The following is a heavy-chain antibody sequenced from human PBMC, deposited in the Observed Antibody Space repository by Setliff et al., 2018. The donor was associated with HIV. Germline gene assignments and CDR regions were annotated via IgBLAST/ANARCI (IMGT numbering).Heavy chain of an antibody. J-gene: IGHJ4*02. V-gene: IGHV4-39*01. Sequence: ETLSLTCTVSGGSISSNIYYWGWIRQPPGKGLEWIGFIYYSGSTYYYGGSTYYNPSLKSRVTISVDTSKNQFSLKLSSVTAADTAVYYCARHDTEYSSYPIDYWGQGNLVTVSS. CDR3: ARHDTEYSSYPIDY. CDR1: GGSISSNIYY. CDR2: IYYSGSTYYYGGST. D-gene: IGHD6-6*01.